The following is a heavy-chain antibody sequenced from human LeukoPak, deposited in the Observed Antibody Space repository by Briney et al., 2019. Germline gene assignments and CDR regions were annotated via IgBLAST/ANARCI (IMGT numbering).Heavy chain of an antibody. Sequence: GASVKVSCKASGYTFTGYYMHWVRQAPGQGLERMGWINPNSGGTNYAQKSQGRVTMTRDTSISTAYMELSRLRSDDTAVYYCARSRYVRYCSSTSCSYYFDYRGQGTLVTVSS. CDR3: ARSRYVRYCSSTSCSYYFDY. D-gene: IGHD2-2*01. V-gene: IGHV1-2*02. CDR1: GYTFTGYY. J-gene: IGHJ4*02. CDR2: INPNSGGT.